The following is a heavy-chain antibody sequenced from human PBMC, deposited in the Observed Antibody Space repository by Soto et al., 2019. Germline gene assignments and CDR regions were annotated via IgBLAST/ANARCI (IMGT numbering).Heavy chain of an antibody. CDR3: ARIPLGIVGATSLDY. CDR1: GYTFTSYG. CDR2: VSGYNGNT. V-gene: IGHV1-18*01. Sequence: QVQLVQSGAEVKKPGASVKVSCKASGYTFTSYGITWVRQAPGQGLEGMGWVSGYNGNTNYARGLQGRVTMTTDTSTDTAYMELRSLRSDDTAVYYCARIPLGIVGATSLDYWGQGTLVTVSS. J-gene: IGHJ4*02. D-gene: IGHD1-26*01.